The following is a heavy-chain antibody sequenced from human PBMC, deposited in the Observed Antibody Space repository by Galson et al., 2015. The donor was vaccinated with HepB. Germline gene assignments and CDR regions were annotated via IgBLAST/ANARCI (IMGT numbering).Heavy chain of an antibody. Sequence: SLRLSCAASGFTFNAHWMNWVRQAPGKGLEWVANIRGDGRVSYYAESVRGRFTISRDNAKNSLYLQMNGLRVDETAVYYCSREMTGSYSDWGQGTLVTVSS. D-gene: IGHD3-10*01. CDR2: IRGDGRVS. CDR1: GFTFNAHW. J-gene: IGHJ4*02. CDR3: SREMTGSYSD. V-gene: IGHV3-7*01.